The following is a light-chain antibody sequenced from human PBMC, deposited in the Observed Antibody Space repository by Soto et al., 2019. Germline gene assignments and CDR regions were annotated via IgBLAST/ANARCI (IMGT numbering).Light chain of an antibody. CDR3: QQSYSAPRT. J-gene: IGKJ2*01. Sequence: DIQMTQSPFSLSASVGDRVTITCRASQSIINYLNWYQQRPGKAPKLLIYAASNLQSGVPSRFSGSGSGTDFTLTVSSLQPEDFATYYCQQSYSAPRTFGQGTRLESK. CDR2: AAS. V-gene: IGKV1-39*01. CDR1: QSIINY.